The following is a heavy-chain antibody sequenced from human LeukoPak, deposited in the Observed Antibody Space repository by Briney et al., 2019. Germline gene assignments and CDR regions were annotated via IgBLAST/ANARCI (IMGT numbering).Heavy chain of an antibody. CDR3: VRLGGSFHWFLDL. V-gene: IGHV3-53*01. Sequence: GGSPTLSCAASGFNIATNYMNWVRRAPGKGLEWVSIIYSGETTYYADSVKGRFTISRDISKNTLYLQMRSLRAEDSAIHYCVRLGGSFHWFLDLWGRGSLVTVS. CDR1: GFNIATNY. J-gene: IGHJ2*01. D-gene: IGHD1-26*01. CDR2: IYSGETT.